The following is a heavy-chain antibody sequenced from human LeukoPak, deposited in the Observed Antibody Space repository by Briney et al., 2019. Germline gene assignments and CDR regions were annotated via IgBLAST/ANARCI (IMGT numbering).Heavy chain of an antibody. V-gene: IGHV1-3*01. CDR2: INAVNGNT. J-gene: IGHJ3*02. CDR3: ARAEYDILTGYPPGAFDI. Sequence: ASVKVSCKASGYTFTSYAMHWVRQAPGQRLEWMGWINAVNGNTKYSQKFQGRVTITRDTSASTAYMELSSLRSEDTAVYYCARAEYDILTGYPPGAFDIWGQGTMVTVSS. CDR1: GYTFTSYA. D-gene: IGHD3-9*01.